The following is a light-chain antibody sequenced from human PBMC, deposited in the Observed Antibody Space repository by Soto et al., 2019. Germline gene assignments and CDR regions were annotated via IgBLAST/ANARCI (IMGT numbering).Light chain of an antibody. CDR3: HQYGSSPRT. CDR1: QSVSSNY. J-gene: IGKJ1*01. CDR2: GAS. V-gene: IGKV3-20*01. Sequence: EIVLTQSPGTLSLSPGDGATLSCRASQSVSSNYLAWYQLKPGQAPRLLIYGASIRATGIPDRFSGSGSGTDFTLTIRRLEAEDFAMYFCHQYGSSPRTFGQGTEVEIK.